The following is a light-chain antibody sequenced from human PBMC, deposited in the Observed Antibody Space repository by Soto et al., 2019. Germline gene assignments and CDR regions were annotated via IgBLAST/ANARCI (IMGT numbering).Light chain of an antibody. J-gene: IGLJ3*02. CDR3: AAWSDSLNGWV. Sequence: QSVLTQPPSASGTPGQRVTISCSGSSSNIGRNSVNWYRQVPGTDPPLVIYTNDVRPSGVPDRFSGSKSGTSASLAISGLPCEDEADYYCAAWSDSLNGWVFGGGTKLTVL. V-gene: IGLV1-44*01. CDR2: TND. CDR1: SSNIGRNS.